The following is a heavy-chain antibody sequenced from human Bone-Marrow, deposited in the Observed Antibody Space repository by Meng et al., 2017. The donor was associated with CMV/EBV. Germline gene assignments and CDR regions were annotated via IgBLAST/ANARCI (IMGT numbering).Heavy chain of an antibody. D-gene: IGHD3-3*01. CDR3: ARGRDFWSCYPRYYGMDV. Sequence: SETLSLTCAVYGGSFSGYYWSWIRQPPGKGLEWIGEINHSGSTNYNPSLKSRVTISVDTSKNQFSLKLSPVTAADTAVYYCARGRDFWSCYPRYYGMDVWGQGTTVTVSS. V-gene: IGHV4-34*01. J-gene: IGHJ6*02. CDR1: GGSFSGYY. CDR2: INHSGST.